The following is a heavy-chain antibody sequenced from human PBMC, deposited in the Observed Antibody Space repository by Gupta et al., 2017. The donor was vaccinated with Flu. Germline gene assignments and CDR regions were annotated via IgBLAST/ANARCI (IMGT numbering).Heavy chain of an antibody. D-gene: IGHD4-4*01. Sequence: FTGYFIHWVRQAPGQGLEWMAWIDPKSGDTKYAQKFQDRITLTRDTSISTASMEMSRLRSDDSAVYYCARAFSNFYGVDVWGQGTSVTVSS. CDR1: FTGYF. V-gene: IGHV1-2*02. CDR2: IDPKSGDT. J-gene: IGHJ6*02. CDR3: ARAFSNFYGVDV.